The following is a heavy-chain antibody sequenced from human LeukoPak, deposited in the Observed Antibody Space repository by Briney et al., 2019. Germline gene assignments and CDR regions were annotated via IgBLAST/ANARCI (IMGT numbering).Heavy chain of an antibody. V-gene: IGHV3-23*01. Sequence: PEGSLRLSCAASGFTFSSYAMSWVRQAPGKGLEWVSAISGSGGSTYYADSVKGRFTISRDNSKNTLYLQMNSLRAEDTAVYYCARDSGVFEVTHYDFWSGYYALFDYWGQGTLVTVSS. J-gene: IGHJ4*02. D-gene: IGHD3-3*01. CDR3: ARDSGVFEVTHYDFWSGYYALFDY. CDR2: ISGSGGST. CDR1: GFTFSSYA.